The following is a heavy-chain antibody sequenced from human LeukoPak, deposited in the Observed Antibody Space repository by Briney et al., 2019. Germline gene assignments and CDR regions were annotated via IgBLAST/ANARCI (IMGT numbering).Heavy chain of an antibody. D-gene: IGHD5-12*01. J-gene: IGHJ3*02. CDR2: IHYSGTT. Sequence: SETLSLTCAVSGGSVSSYSWSWIRQPPGKGLEWIGDIHYSGTTNYKPSLKSRDTISVDTTKKQFSLKLSSVTAADTAVYYCARHGGETIVATVLHAFDIWGQGTMVTVSS. CDR1: GGSVSSYS. CDR3: ARHGGETIVATVLHAFDI. V-gene: IGHV4-59*08.